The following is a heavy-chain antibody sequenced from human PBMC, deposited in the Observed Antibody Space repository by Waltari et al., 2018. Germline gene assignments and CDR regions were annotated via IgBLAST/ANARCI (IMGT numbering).Heavy chain of an antibody. D-gene: IGHD6-13*01. Sequence: VQLVQSGAEVKKPGSSVKVSCKASGGTFSSYAISWVRQAPGQGLEWMGGIIYPGDSDTRYSPSFQGQVTISADKSISTAYLQWSSLKASDTAMYYCASGGSSWPNNWFDPWGQGTLVTVSS. V-gene: IGHV5-51*01. CDR1: GGTFSSYA. CDR2: IYPGDSDT. CDR3: ASGGSSWPNNWFDP. J-gene: IGHJ5*02.